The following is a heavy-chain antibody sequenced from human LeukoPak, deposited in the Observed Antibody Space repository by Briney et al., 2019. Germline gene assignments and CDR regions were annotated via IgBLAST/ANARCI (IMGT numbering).Heavy chain of an antibody. CDR1: GGSFSGYY. CDR2: INHSGST. Sequence: SETLSLTCAVYGGSFSGYYWSWIRQPPGKRLEWIGEINHSGSTNYNPSLKSRVTISVDTSKNQFSLKLSSVTAADTAVYYCASGLDIVVVPAAALYFDYWGQGTLVTVSS. CDR3: ASGLDIVVVPAAALYFDY. V-gene: IGHV4-34*01. J-gene: IGHJ4*02. D-gene: IGHD2-2*03.